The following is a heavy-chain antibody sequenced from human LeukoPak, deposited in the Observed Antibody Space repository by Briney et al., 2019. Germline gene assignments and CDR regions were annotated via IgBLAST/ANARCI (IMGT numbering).Heavy chain of an antibody. CDR2: ISHIGRT. D-gene: IGHD4-17*01. V-gene: IGHV4-59*11. J-gene: IGHJ3*02. Sequence: SETLSLTCAVSGDSFSSHYWTWIRQSPGTGLEWIGYISHIGRTNYNPSLESRVTISIDTSKNQFSLKLRSVTAADTAVYYCARDLVTVTKGFDIWGQGTMVSVSS. CDR3: ARDLVTVTKGFDI. CDR1: GDSFSSHY.